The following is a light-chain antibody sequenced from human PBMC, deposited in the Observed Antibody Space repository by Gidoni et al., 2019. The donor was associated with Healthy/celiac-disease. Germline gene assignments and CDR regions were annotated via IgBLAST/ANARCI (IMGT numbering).Light chain of an antibody. V-gene: IGLV2-14*01. CDR1: SSDVGGYNY. CDR2: EVS. J-gene: IGLJ1*01. CDR3: SSYTSSSTLDPYV. Sequence: QSALTQPASVSGSPGQSITISCTGTSSDVGGYNYVPWYQQHPGKAPKLMIYEVSNRPSGVSNRFSGSKSGNTASLTISGLQAEDEADYYCSSYTSSSTLDPYVFGTGTKVTVL.